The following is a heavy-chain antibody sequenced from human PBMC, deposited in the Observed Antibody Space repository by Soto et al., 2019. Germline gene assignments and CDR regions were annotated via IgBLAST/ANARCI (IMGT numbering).Heavy chain of an antibody. D-gene: IGHD5-12*01. CDR1: GGSISSYY. CDR2: IYYSGTT. J-gene: IGHJ6*03. CDR3: ARQARGDSANMDV. V-gene: IGHV4-59*08. Sequence: SETLSLTCTVSGGSISSYYWNWIRQPPGKGLEWIGYIYYSGTTNYNPSLESRVTISVDTSKNQISLKLNSVTAADTAVYYCARQARGDSANMDVWGKGTTVTVSS.